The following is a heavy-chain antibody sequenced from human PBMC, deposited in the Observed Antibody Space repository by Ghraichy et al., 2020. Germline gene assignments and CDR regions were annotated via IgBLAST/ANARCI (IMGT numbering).Heavy chain of an antibody. CDR3: ARGAGSASWELYGMDV. Sequence: SLRLSCATSGFTFSSYSMNWVRQAPGKGLEWLSYISSSFSVIYYADSVKGRFTISRDNAKNSVSLQMNSLRAEDTAVYYCARGAGSASWELYGMDVWGQGTTVTVSS. V-gene: IGHV3-48*01. J-gene: IGHJ6*02. CDR1: GFTFSSYS. D-gene: IGHD2-2*01. CDR2: ISSSFSVI.